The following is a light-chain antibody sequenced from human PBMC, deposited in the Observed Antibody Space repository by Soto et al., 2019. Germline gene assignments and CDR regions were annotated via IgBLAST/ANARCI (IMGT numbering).Light chain of an antibody. Sequence: QSALTQPPSASGSPGQSVAISCTGTSSDIGAYNYVSWYQQYPGKAPKLILYEVSTRPSGVPDRFSGSKSGNTASLTVSGLQADDEAHYYCSSYAGNNMYVVSGGGTKLTVL. CDR3: SSYAGNNMYVV. V-gene: IGLV2-8*01. CDR1: SSDIGAYNY. J-gene: IGLJ2*01. CDR2: EVS.